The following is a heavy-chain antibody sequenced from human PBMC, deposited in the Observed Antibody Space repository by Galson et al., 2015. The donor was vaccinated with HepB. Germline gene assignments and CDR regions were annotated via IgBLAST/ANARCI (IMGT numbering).Heavy chain of an antibody. J-gene: IGHJ4*02. Sequence: CAISGDSVSSNTAGWNWIRQSPSRGLEWLGRTYSRSKWYSEYAVSVRSRISITPDTSKNQFSLQLNSVTPDDTAVYYCARGMGDTGLDYWGRGTLVTVS. CDR3: ARGMGDTGLDY. CDR2: TYSRSKWYS. V-gene: IGHV6-1*01. CDR1: GDSVSSNTAG. D-gene: IGHD1-26*01.